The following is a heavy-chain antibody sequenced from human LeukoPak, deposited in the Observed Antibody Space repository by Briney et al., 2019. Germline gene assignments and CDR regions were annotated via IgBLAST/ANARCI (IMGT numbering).Heavy chain of an antibody. CDR3: TTRIAAAGTAFLWDY. CDR1: GFTFSNGW. V-gene: IGHV3-15*01. CDR2: IKSKTDGGTT. D-gene: IGHD6-13*01. J-gene: IGHJ4*02. Sequence: GGSLRLSCAASGFTFSNGWMSWVRQAPGKGLEWVGRIKSKTDGGTTDYAAPVKGRFTISRDDSKNTLYLQMNSLKTEDTAVYYCTTRIAAAGTAFLWDYWGQGTLVTVSS.